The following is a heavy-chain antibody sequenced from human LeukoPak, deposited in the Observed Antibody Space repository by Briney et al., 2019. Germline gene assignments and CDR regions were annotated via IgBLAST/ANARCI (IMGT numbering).Heavy chain of an antibody. D-gene: IGHD3-9*01. J-gene: IGHJ4*02. CDR1: GFTYSSCA. V-gene: IGHV3-23*01. Sequence: GGSLRLSCAASGFTYSSCAMSWVRQAPGKGLEWVSTVRGSGGGTYYADSVKGRFTISRDNSKNTLYLQMNSLRAEDTAVYYCAKDMRGDYDILAGPFDYWGQGTLVTVSS. CDR3: AKDMRGDYDILAGPFDY. CDR2: VRGSGGGT.